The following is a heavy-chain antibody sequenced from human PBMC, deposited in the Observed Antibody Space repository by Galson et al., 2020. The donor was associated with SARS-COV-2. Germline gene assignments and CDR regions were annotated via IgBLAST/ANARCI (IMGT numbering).Heavy chain of an antibody. J-gene: IGHJ6*02. CDR1: GYTLTELS. D-gene: IGHD6-19*01. CDR3: ATAPAVAGTHLAYYYCYGMDV. CDR2: FDPEDGET. V-gene: IGHV1-24*01. Sequence: ASVKVSCKVSGYTLTELSMHWVRQAPGKGLKWMGGFDPEDGETIYAQKFQGRVTMTADTSTDTAFMELSSLRSEDTAVYYCATAPAVAGTHLAYYYCYGMDVWGQGTTVTVSS.